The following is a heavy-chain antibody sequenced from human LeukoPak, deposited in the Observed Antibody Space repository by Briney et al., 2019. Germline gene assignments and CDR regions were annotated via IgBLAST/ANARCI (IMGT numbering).Heavy chain of an antibody. Sequence: GGSLRLSCAASGFTFSDYHMSWIRQAPGKGLEWVSYISATNTDIHYTDSVKGRFTISRDKAKNSLYLQMNSLRAEDTAVYYCARDKIVGATHFDYWGQGTLVTVSS. CDR1: GFTFSDYH. V-gene: IGHV3-11*04. CDR3: ARDKIVGATHFDY. J-gene: IGHJ4*02. D-gene: IGHD1-26*01. CDR2: ISATNTDI.